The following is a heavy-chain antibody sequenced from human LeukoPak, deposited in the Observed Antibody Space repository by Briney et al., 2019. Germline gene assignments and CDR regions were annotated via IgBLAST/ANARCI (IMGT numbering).Heavy chain of an antibody. CDR1: GLIFSNYG. CDR2: TRFDGSIK. Sequence: GASLTLSCAVSGLIFSNYGVDWVSQAGGEGLEWVAVTRFDGSIKQYADSVKGRFTISRDDSKNTLYLQMNFLKSEDTAVYYCARWGGTRQYYFDYWGQGTLVTVSS. V-gene: IGHV3-33*01. J-gene: IGHJ4*02. D-gene: IGHD1-1*01. CDR3: ARWGGTRQYYFDY.